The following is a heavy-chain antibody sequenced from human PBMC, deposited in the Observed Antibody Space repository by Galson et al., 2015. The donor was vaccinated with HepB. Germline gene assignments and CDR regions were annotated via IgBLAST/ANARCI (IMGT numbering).Heavy chain of an antibody. CDR1: GFTFSDYY. Sequence: SLRLSCAASGFTFSDYYMCWIRQAPGQGLEWDSYISGSRIYTNYADSVKGRFTISRDNAKNALYLHMNSLRAEDTAVYYCARDRNSYDESTSYDFYYGMDVWGRWTTVTVSS. CDR2: ISGSRIYT. V-gene: IGHV3-11*06. CDR3: ARDRNSYDESTSYDFYYGMDV. D-gene: IGHD3-22*01. J-gene: IGHJ6*02.